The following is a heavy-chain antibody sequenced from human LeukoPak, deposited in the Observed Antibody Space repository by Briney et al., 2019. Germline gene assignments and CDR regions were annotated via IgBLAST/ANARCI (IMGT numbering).Heavy chain of an antibody. CDR1: GFTVSDTY. Sequence: GGSLRLSCAASGFTVSDTYMSWVRQAPGKGLEWVSFIYSAGSTYYADSVKGRFTISRDNSKNTLYLQMNSLRAEDTAVYYCARGSWEVVTAIPFPLDYWGQGTLVTVSS. CDR2: IYSAGST. CDR3: ARGSWEVVTAIPFPLDY. D-gene: IGHD2-21*02. V-gene: IGHV3-53*01. J-gene: IGHJ4*02.